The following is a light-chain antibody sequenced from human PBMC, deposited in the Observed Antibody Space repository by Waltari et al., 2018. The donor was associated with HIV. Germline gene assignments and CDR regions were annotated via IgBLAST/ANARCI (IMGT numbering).Light chain of an antibody. CDR2: DAS. V-gene: IGKV3-15*01. J-gene: IGKJ1*01. CDR1: ESVRSK. CDR3: QQYNDWPRT. Sequence: EIVMTQSPVTLSVSPGERATLSCRASESVRSKLAWYQQKAGQAPRLLIYDASTRASGIPARCSGSGSGIEFTLTISSLQSEDFAVYYCQQYNDWPRTFGQGTKVESK.